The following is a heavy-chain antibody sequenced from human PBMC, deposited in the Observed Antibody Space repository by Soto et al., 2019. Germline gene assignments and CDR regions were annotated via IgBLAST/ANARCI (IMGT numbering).Heavy chain of an antibody. CDR3: ARDTGGSYDF. J-gene: IGHJ4*02. CDR2: TRNKANSYAA. CDR1: GFRFSDYY. D-gene: IGHD1-26*01. Sequence: EVQLVESGGGLVQPGGSLRLSCAASGFRFSDYYMDWVRQLPGMGLEWVGRTRNKANSYAAEYAPSVRGRFTISRHDSDDSMFLQLNSLKTEDTAVYCCARDTGGSYDFWGQGALVTVSS. V-gene: IGHV3-72*01.